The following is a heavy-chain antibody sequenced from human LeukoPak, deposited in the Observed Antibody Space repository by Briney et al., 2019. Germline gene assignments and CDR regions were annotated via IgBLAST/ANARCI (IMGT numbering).Heavy chain of an antibody. CDR3: ARSSSWYYWFDP. CDR2: INPNSGGT. V-gene: IGHV1-2*02. CDR1: GGTFSSYA. J-gene: IGHJ5*02. Sequence: GASVKVSCKASGGTFSSYAISWVRQAPGQGLEWMGWINPNSGGTNYAQKFQGRVTMTRDTSISTAHMELSRLRSDDTAVYYCARSSSWYYWFDPWGQGTLVTVSS. D-gene: IGHD6-13*01.